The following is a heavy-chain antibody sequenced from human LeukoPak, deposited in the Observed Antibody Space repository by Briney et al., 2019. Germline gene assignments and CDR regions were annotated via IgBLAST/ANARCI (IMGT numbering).Heavy chain of an antibody. CDR3: ARDRGPYSRGEAGFDC. D-gene: IGHD6-13*01. Sequence: GGSLRLSCAASGFTFSRNWMHWVRQPPGKGLLWVSRISSDSSSTTYVDSVKGRFTISRDNARSTLYLQMDSLTAEDTAVYYCARDRGPYSRGEAGFDCWGQGTLVTVSS. V-gene: IGHV3-74*01. J-gene: IGHJ4*02. CDR1: GFTFSRNW. CDR2: ISSDSSST.